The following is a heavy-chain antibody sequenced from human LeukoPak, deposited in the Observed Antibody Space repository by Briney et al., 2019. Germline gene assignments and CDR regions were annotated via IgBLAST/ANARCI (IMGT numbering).Heavy chain of an antibody. CDR1: GFTFSSYD. J-gene: IGHJ6*03. CDR2: IGTAGDT. D-gene: IGHD2-15*01. V-gene: IGHV3-13*01. CDR3: ARASSQYCSGGSCLVHYMDV. Sequence: GGSLRLSCAASGFTFSSYDMHWVRQATGKGLEWVSAIGTAGDTYYPGSVKGRFTISRENAKNSLYLQMNSLRAGDTAVYYCARASSQYCSGGSCLVHYMDVWGKGTTVTVSS.